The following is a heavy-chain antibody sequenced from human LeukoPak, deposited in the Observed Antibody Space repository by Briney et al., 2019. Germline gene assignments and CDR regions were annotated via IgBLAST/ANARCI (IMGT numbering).Heavy chain of an antibody. CDR2: ISPNSGGT. CDR3: ARDGVTSGYSSSWYGTTLDY. Sequence: ASVKVSCKASGYTFTDYYIHWVRQAPGQGLEWMGWISPNSGGTNFAQKFQGRVTMTRDTSSSTAYMELSRLRSDDTALYYCARDGVTSGYSSSWYGTTLDYWGQGTLVTVSS. D-gene: IGHD6-13*01. V-gene: IGHV1-2*02. J-gene: IGHJ4*02. CDR1: GYTFTDYY.